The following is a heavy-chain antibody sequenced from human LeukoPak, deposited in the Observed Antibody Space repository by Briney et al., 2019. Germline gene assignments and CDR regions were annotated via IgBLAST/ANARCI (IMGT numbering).Heavy chain of an antibody. J-gene: IGHJ6*03. V-gene: IGHV4-59*01. CDR2: VDHTGST. CDR1: DDSITMYY. CDR3: AKGRVSSSTWYSTYYYYFYMDV. Sequence: PSETLSLTCSVSDDSITMYYWTWIRQPPGKGLEWIGYVDHTGSTNFNPSLNGRVSISRDTTKNLFSLRLRSVTAADTAVYFCAKGRVSSSTWYSTYYYYFYMDVWGKGTTVTVSS. D-gene: IGHD1-1*01.